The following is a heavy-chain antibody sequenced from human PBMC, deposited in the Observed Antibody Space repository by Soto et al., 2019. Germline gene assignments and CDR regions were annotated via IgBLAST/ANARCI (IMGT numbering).Heavy chain of an antibody. CDR3: ARGWSIAAAGTGANWFDP. D-gene: IGHD6-13*01. CDR2: INPNSGGT. V-gene: IGHV1-2*02. J-gene: IGHJ5*02. CDR1: GCTFTGYY. Sequence: ASVKVSCKASGCTFTGYYMHWVRQAPGQGLEWMGWINPNSGGTNYAQKFQGRVTMTRDTSISTAYMELSRLRSDDTAVYYCARGWSIAAAGTGANWFDPWGQGTLVTVSS.